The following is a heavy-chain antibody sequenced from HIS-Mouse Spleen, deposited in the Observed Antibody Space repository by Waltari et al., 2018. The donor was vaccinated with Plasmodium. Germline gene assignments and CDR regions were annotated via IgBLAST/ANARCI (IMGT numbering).Heavy chain of an antibody. CDR2: IKQDGSEK. CDR1: GFTFSSYW. V-gene: IGHV3-7*01. Sequence: EVQLVESGGGLVQPGGSLRLSCAASGFTFSSYWMSWVRQAPGKGLEWVANIKQDGSEKYYVDSVKGRFTISRDNAKNSLYLQMNSLRAEDTAVYYCAKEVLGYYDFWSRPDYWGQGTLVTVSS. D-gene: IGHD3-3*01. CDR3: AKEVLGYYDFWSRPDY. J-gene: IGHJ4*02.